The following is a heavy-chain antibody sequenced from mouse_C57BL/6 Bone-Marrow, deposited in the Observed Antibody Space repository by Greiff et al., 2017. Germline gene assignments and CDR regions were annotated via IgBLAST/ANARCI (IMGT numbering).Heavy chain of an antibody. V-gene: IGHV1-15*01. D-gene: IGHD1-1*01. J-gene: IGHJ2*01. CDR1: GYTFTDYE. CDR3: TRTHYYGSPFDY. CDR2: IDPETGGT. Sequence: VQLQQSGAELVRPGASVTLSCKASGYTFTDYEMHWVKQTPVHGLEWIGAIDPETGGTAYNQKFKGKAILTADKSSSTAYMELRSLTSEDSAVYYCTRTHYYGSPFDYWGQGTTLTVSS.